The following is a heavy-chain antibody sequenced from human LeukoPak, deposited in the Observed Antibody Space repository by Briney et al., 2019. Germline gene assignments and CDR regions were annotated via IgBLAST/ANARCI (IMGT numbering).Heavy chain of an antibody. CDR2: INHSGST. CDR1: GGSFSGYY. V-gene: IGHV4-34*01. Sequence: SETLSLTCAVYGGSFSGYYWSWIRQPPGKGLEWIGEINHSGSTNYNPSLKIRVTISVDTSKNQFSLKLSSVTAADTAVYYCARENSSGYYYYFDYWGQGTLVTVSS. D-gene: IGHD3-22*01. CDR3: ARENSSGYYYYFDY. J-gene: IGHJ4*02.